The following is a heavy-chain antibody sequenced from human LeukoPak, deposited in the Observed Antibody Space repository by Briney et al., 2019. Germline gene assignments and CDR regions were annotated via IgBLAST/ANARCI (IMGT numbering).Heavy chain of an antibody. D-gene: IGHD2-8*02. V-gene: IGHV4-34*01. CDR3: ARGPGLHTGESFDY. Sequence: SETLSLTCTVSGGSISSYYWSWIRQPPGKGLEWIGEINHSGSTNYNPSLKSRVTISVDTSKNQFSLKLSSVTAADTAVYFCARGPGLHTGESFDYWGQGILVTVSS. CDR1: GGSISSYY. J-gene: IGHJ4*02. CDR2: INHSGST.